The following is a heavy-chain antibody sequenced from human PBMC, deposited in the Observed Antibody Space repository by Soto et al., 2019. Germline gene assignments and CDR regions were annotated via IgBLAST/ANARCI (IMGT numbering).Heavy chain of an antibody. Sequence: PGGSLRLSCAASGFTFGPFWMHWVRQAPGKGLVWLSHINSDGSTIVYADSVKGRFTISRDNAKNKLYLQMNSLRVEDTAVYYCTRDRGYPDSFDLCGQGTMVTGSS. CDR1: GFTFGPFW. D-gene: IGHD3-10*01. CDR3: TRDRGYPDSFDL. J-gene: IGHJ3*01. V-gene: IGHV3-74*01. CDR2: INSDGSTI.